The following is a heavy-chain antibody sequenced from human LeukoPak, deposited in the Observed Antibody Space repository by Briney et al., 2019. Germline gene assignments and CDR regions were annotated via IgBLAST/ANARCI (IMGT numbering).Heavy chain of an antibody. J-gene: IGHJ4*02. CDR1: GFTFSSYG. Sequence: GRSLRLSCAASGFTFSSYGMHWVRQAPGKGLEWVAVISYDGSNKYYADSVKGRFTISRDNSKNTLYLQMSSLRAEDTAVYYCAKEARGGQWLATLDYWGQGTLVTVSS. CDR3: AKEARGGQWLATLDY. D-gene: IGHD6-19*01. V-gene: IGHV3-30*18. CDR2: ISYDGSNK.